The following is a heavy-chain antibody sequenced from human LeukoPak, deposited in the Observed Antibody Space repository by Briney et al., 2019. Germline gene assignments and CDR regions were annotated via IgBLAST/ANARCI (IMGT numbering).Heavy chain of an antibody. CDR1: GYTFTSYA. CDR3: AGDQLENMVVPFDY. J-gene: IGHJ4*02. D-gene: IGHD2-21*01. Sequence: ASVKVSCKASGYTFTSYAMNWVRQAPGQGPEWMGWINTNTGNPTYAQGFTGRFVFSLDTSVSTAYLQISSLKAEDTAVYYCAGDQLENMVVPFDYWGQGTLVTVSS. V-gene: IGHV7-4-1*02. CDR2: INTNTGNP.